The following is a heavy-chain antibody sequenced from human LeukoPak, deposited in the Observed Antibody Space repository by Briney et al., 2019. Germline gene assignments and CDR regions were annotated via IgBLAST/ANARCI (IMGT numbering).Heavy chain of an antibody. CDR2: INPNSGGT. J-gene: IGHJ3*02. V-gene: IGHV1-2*02. D-gene: IGHD3-10*01. CDR1: GYTFTSYY. CDR3: ARERLLWFGVNDAFDI. Sequence: ASVKVSCKASGYTFTSYYMHWVRQAPGQGLEWMGWINPNSGGTNYAQKFQGRVTMTRDTSISTAYMELSRLRSDDTAVYYCARERLLWFGVNDAFDIWGQGTMVTVSS.